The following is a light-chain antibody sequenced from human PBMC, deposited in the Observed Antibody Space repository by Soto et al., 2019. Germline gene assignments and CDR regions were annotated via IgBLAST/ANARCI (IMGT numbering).Light chain of an antibody. CDR1: SSDVGGYNY. CDR2: DVS. CDR3: SSYTSSSTQV. Sequence: QSALTQPASVSGSPGQSITISCTGTSSDVGGYNYVSWYQQHPGKAPKLMIYDVSNRPSGVSNRFSGSKSGNTASLTISGLQAEDEADSYCSSYTSSSTQVFGRGTKLTVL. J-gene: IGLJ2*01. V-gene: IGLV2-14*01.